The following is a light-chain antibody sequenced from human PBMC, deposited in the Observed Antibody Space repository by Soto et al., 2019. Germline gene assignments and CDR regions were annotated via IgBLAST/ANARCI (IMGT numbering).Light chain of an antibody. CDR2: GAS. V-gene: IGKV3-15*01. J-gene: IGKJ4*01. Sequence: EIVMTQSPATLSVSPGERATLSCRVSQSVSSNLAWYQQKPGQAPRLLIYGASTRATGIPARFSGSGSGTEFTLTISSLQSEDCAVYYCQQYNNWPPVTFGGGTKVDIK. CDR1: QSVSSN. CDR3: QQYNNWPPVT.